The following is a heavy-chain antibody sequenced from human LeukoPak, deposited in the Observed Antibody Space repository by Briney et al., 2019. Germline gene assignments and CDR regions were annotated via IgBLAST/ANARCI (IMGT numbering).Heavy chain of an antibody. CDR1: GGSISSSNYY. Sequence: SETLSLTCTVSGGSISSSNYYWGWIRQPPGKGLEWIGSIYYSGSTYYNPSLKSRVTMSVDTSKNHFSLNLTPVTAADTAVYYCARVAGEPEYYYYYYMDVWGKGTTVTVSS. CDR2: IYYSGST. V-gene: IGHV4-39*02. J-gene: IGHJ6*03. D-gene: IGHD7-27*01. CDR3: ARVAGEPEYYYYYYMDV.